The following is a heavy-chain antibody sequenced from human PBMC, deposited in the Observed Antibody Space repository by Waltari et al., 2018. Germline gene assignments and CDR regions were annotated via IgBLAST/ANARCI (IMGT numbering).Heavy chain of an antibody. CDR3: ARPPFSSGWYGDWFDP. CDR1: GGPIRSSSYY. D-gene: IGHD6-19*01. Sequence: QLQLQESGPGLVKPSETLSLTCTVSGGPIRSSSYYLGWLRQPPGTGPAWIGSIYYSGGTYYHPSLKSRVTISVDTSKNQFSLKLSSVTAADTAVYYCARPPFSSGWYGDWFDPWGQGTLVTVSS. J-gene: IGHJ5*02. CDR2: IYYSGGT. V-gene: IGHV4-39*01.